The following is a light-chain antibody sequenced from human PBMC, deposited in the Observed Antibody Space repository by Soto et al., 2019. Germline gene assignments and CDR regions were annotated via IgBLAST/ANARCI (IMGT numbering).Light chain of an antibody. CDR3: QQYNNWPLT. J-gene: IGKJ5*01. V-gene: IGKV3-11*01. CDR1: QGVSNH. CDR2: DAS. Sequence: EIVLTQSPSTLSLSPGERATLSCRAGQGVSNHLVWYQQKPGQAPRLLIYDASNRATGIPARFSGSGSGTDFTLTISTLEPEDFEVYCCQQYNNWPLTFGPGTRLEIK.